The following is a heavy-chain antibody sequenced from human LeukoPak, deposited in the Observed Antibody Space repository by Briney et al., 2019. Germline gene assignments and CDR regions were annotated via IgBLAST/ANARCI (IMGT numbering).Heavy chain of an antibody. V-gene: IGHV3-15*01. CDR2: IKSNGDGGTT. CDR3: SGLGWG. Sequence: GGSVRLSCAASGFTFSHAWMTWVRQAPGKGLEWVGHIKSNGDGGTTDYAAPVKGRFTISRDDSKTTVHLQMNSLKTEDTAIYYCSGLGWGWGQGTLVTVSS. CDR1: GFTFSHAW. D-gene: IGHD1-26*01. J-gene: IGHJ4*02.